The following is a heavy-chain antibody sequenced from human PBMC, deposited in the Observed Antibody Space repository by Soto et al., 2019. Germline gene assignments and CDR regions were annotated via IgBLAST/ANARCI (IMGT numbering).Heavy chain of an antibody. CDR3: GRASRALLPTYYYDSSCYSRGGIDS. D-gene: IGHD3-22*01. CDR1: GGSFSGYY. CDR2: INHSGST. Sequence: PSETLSLTCAVYGGSFSGYYWSWIRQPPGKGLEWSGEINHSGSTNYNASLKSRVTISVDTSKNQFSLKLRSVTAADTAVYYCGRASRALLPTYYYDSSCYSRGGIDSWRPGTLATVSS. V-gene: IGHV4-34*01. J-gene: IGHJ4*02.